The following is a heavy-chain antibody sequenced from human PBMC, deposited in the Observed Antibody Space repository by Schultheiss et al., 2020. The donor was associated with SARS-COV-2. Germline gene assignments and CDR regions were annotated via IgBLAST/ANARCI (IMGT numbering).Heavy chain of an antibody. CDR2: ISGSGGST. J-gene: IGHJ4*02. D-gene: IGHD4-11*01. V-gene: IGHV3-23*01. CDR3: AKDHDYSHLGVFDY. CDR1: GFTVSSNY. Sequence: GGSLRLSCAASGFTVSSNYMSWVRQAPGKGLEWVSAISGSGGSTYYADSVKGRLTISRDNSKNTLYLQMNSLRAEDTAVYYCAKDHDYSHLGVFDYWGQGTLVTVSS.